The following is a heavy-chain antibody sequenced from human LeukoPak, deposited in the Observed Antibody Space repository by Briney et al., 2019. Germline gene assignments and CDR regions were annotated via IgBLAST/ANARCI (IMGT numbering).Heavy chain of an antibody. V-gene: IGHV1-18*01. CDR2: IGAYNGNT. Sequence: ASVKVSCKASGYTFTSYGISWVRQAPGQGLEWMGWIGAYNGNTNYAQKLQGRVTMTTDTSTSTAYMELRSLRSDGTAVYDCARDAYSSGFDYWGQGTLVTVSS. J-gene: IGHJ4*02. D-gene: IGHD6-19*01. CDR1: GYTFTSYG. CDR3: ARDAYSSGFDY.